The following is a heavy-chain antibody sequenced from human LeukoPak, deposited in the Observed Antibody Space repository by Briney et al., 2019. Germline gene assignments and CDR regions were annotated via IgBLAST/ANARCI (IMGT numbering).Heavy chain of an antibody. J-gene: IGHJ4*02. D-gene: IGHD3-22*01. V-gene: IGHV4-4*02. Sequence: SETLSLTCAVSGGSISSNNWWGWVRQPPGKGLEWIGEIYHSGSPNYNPSLKSRVTISVDKSRNHFSLNLSSVTAADTAVYYCARLQITHSYDSGGALDYWGQGALVTVSS. CDR3: ARLQITHSYDSGGALDY. CDR2: IYHSGSP. CDR1: GGSISSNNW.